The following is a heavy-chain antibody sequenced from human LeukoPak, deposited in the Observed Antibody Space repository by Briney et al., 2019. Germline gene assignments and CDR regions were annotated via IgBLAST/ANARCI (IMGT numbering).Heavy chain of an antibody. CDR3: SREVAYCGDDCYSAEFDY. J-gene: IGHJ4*02. D-gene: IGHD2-21*02. CDR2: TYYRSKWHY. CDR1: GDSVSSPSAA. V-gene: IGHV6-1*01. Sequence: SQTLSLTCAISGDSVSSPSAAWNWLRLSPSGGLEWVGRTYYRSKWHYDYRASVRSRISINPETSKNQFSLHLNSVTPEDTAVYYCSREVAYCGDDCYSAEFDYWGQGILVTVSS.